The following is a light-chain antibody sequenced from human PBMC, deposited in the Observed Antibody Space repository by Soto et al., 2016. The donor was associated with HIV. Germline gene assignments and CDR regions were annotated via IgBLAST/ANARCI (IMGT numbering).Light chain of an antibody. CDR2: SAS. CDR3: LQDYSYPYT. CDR1: QGIKNE. V-gene: IGKV1-6*01. Sequence: IQMTQSPSSLSASVGDRVTITCRASQGIKNELAWYQQKPGKAPKLLIYSASSLGGEVPSRFSGSGSGTDFTLTIYSLQPEDSAFYFCLQDYSYPYTFGQGTKVGDQT. J-gene: IGKJ2*01.